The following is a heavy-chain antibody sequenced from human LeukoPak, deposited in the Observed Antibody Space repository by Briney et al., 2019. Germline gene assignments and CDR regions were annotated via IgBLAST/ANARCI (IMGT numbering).Heavy chain of an antibody. D-gene: IGHD2-8*01. CDR3: ARQPKYGYFDL. CDR2: IYYSGST. CDR1: GDSISGYY. V-gene: IGHV4-59*01. Sequence: SETLSLTCTVSGDSISGYYWSWIRQPPGKGLEWIGYIYYSGSTNYNPSLKSRVTISVDTSKNQFSLELSSVTAADTAVYYCARQPKYGYFDLWGRGTLVTVSS. J-gene: IGHJ2*01.